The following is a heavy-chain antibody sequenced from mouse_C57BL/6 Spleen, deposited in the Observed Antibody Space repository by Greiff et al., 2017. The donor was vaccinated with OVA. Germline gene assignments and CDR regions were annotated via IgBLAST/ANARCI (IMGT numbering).Heavy chain of an antibody. CDR1: GYTFTSYW. CDR2: IDPSDSET. CDR3: ARIRDYYAMDY. J-gene: IGHJ4*01. V-gene: IGHV1-52*01. Sequence: VQLQQPGAELVRPGSSVKLSCKASGYTFTSYWMHWVKQRPIQGLEWIGNIDPSDSETHYNQKFKDKATLTVDKSSSTAYMQLSSLTSEDSAVYYCARIRDYYAMDYWGQGTSVTVSS.